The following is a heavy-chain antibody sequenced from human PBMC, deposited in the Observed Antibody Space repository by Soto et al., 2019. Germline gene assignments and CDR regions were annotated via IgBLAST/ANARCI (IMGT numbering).Heavy chain of an antibody. D-gene: IGHD3-10*01. CDR2: IYWDDYK. Sequence: QITLKESGPTLVKPTQTLTLTCNFTGFSLSTSGVGVGWIRQPPGKALEWLALIYWDDYKRYSPSLKSRLTITKDTAKSQVVLTMTNMDPVDTSTYYCVHTEATMIRGYGLDVWGQGTTVTVSS. CDR3: VHTEATMIRGYGLDV. V-gene: IGHV2-5*02. CDR1: GFSLSTSGVG. J-gene: IGHJ6*02.